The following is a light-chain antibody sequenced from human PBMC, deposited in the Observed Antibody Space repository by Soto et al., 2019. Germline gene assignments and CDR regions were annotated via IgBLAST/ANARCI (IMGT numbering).Light chain of an antibody. CDR2: GVT. CDR3: SSFAGGGIYV. V-gene: IGLV2-8*01. CDR1: SNDVGGYNY. J-gene: IGLJ1*01. Sequence: QSALTQPPSASGSPGQSVTISCTGTSNDVGGYNYVSWHQQHPGKAPKLIIYGVTKRPSGVPDRVSGSKSGYTASLTVSGVQADYEADYYCSSFAGGGIYVLGTGTELTVL.